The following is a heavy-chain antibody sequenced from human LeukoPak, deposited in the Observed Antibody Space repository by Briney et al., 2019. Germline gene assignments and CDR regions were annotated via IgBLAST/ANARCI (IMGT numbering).Heavy chain of an antibody. CDR1: GGSISSGSYY. V-gene: IGHV4-61*02. Sequence: TSQTLSLTCTVSGGSISSGSYYWSWIRQPGGKGLEWIGRIYTSGSTNYNPSLKSRVTISVDTSKNQFSLKLSSVTAADTAVYYCARVGFYYDSSGYYTHYYYMDVWGKGTTVTVSS. CDR2: IYTSGST. D-gene: IGHD3-22*01. CDR3: ARVGFYYDSSGYYTHYYYMDV. J-gene: IGHJ6*03.